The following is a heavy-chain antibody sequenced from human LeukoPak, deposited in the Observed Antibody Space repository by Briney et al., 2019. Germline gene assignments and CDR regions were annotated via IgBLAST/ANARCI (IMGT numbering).Heavy chain of an antibody. CDR2: IIPIFGTA. D-gene: IGHD6-13*01. V-gene: IGHV1-69*01. CDR3: ARLAAPQSPNFDY. CDR1: GGTFSSYA. Sequence: ASVKVSCKASGGTFSSYAISWVRQAPGQGLEWMGGIIPIFGTANYAQKFQGRVTITADESTSTAYMELSSLGSEDTAVYYCARLAAPQSPNFDYWGQGTLVTVSS. J-gene: IGHJ4*02.